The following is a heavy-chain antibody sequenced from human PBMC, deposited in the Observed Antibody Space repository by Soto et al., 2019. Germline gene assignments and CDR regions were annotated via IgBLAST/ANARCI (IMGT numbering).Heavy chain of an antibody. CDR3: ARRGYGPGFPYYYGMDV. Sequence: PSETLSLTCTVSGGSMSSYYWSWIRQPPGKGLEWIGYIYYSGGTNYNPSLKSRVTMSVDTPKNQFSLKLSSVTAADTAVYYCARRGYGPGFPYYYGMDVWGQGTTVTVSS. J-gene: IGHJ6*02. V-gene: IGHV4-59*01. CDR1: GGSMSSYY. D-gene: IGHD3-10*01. CDR2: IYYSGGT.